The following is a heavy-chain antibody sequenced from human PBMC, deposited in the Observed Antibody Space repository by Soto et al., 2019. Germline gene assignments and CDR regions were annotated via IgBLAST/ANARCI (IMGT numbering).Heavy chain of an antibody. CDR1: GFTFSSYG. CDR2: IWYDGSNK. Sequence: GGSLRLSCAASGFTFSSYGMHWVRQAPGKGLEWVAVIWYDGSNKYYADSVKGRFTISGDNSKNTLYLQMNSLRAEDTAVYYCARAYDFWSGYSRYWGQGTLVTVSS. V-gene: IGHV3-33*01. J-gene: IGHJ4*02. D-gene: IGHD3-3*01. CDR3: ARAYDFWSGYSRY.